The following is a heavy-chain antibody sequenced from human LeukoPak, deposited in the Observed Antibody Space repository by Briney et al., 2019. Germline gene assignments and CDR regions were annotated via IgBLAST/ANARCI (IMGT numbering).Heavy chain of an antibody. D-gene: IGHD3-10*01. Sequence: GGSLRLSCAASGFTFSSYAMHWVRQAPGKGLEWVAVISYDGSNKYYADSVKGRFTISRDNSKNTLYLQMNSLRAEDTAVYYCARGDLWFGELLRLDYWGQGTLVTVSS. CDR2: ISYDGSNK. CDR3: ARGDLWFGELLRLDY. V-gene: IGHV3-30*04. CDR1: GFTFSSYA. J-gene: IGHJ4*02.